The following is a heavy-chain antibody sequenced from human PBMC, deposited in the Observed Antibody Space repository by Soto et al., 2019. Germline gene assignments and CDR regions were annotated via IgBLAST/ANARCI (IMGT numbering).Heavy chain of an antibody. D-gene: IGHD3-10*01. CDR2: IYYSGST. J-gene: IGHJ6*03. V-gene: IGHV4-31*03. CDR3: ARELSGFGAKLRKDYYYYYYMDV. Sequence: SETLSLTCSVLGGCISSGGYYWSWIRQHPGKGLELIGYIYYSGSTYYNPSLKSRVTISVDTSKNQFSLKLSSVTAADTAVYYCARELSGFGAKLRKDYYYYYYMDVWGKGTTVTVSS. CDR1: GGCISSGGYY.